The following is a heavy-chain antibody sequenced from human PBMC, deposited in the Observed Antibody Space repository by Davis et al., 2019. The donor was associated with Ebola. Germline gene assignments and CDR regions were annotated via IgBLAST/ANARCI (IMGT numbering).Heavy chain of an antibody. D-gene: IGHD4-17*01. CDR1: GFTFDDYA. CDR3: AKDTRRYYYYGMDV. J-gene: IGHJ6*02. V-gene: IGHV3-9*01. Sequence: PGGSLRLSCAASGFTFDDYAMHWVRQAPGKGLEWVSGINWNSGSIGYADSVKGRFTISRDNAKNSLYLQMNSLRAEDTALYYCAKDTRRYYYYGMDVWGQGTTVTVSS. CDR2: INWNSGSI.